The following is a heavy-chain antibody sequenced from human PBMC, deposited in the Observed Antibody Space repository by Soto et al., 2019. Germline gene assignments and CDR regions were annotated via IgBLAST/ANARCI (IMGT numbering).Heavy chain of an antibody. CDR3: ARDPMGRYYGSGSYYFDY. Sequence: QVQLVESGGGVVQPGRSLRLSCAASGLTFSSYAMHWVCQAPGKGLVWVAVISYDGSNKYYADSVKGRFTISRDNSKNTLYLQMNSLRAEDTAVYYCARDPMGRYYGSGSYYFDYWGQGTLVTVSS. CDR1: GLTFSSYA. V-gene: IGHV3-30-3*01. J-gene: IGHJ4*02. D-gene: IGHD3-10*01. CDR2: ISYDGSNK.